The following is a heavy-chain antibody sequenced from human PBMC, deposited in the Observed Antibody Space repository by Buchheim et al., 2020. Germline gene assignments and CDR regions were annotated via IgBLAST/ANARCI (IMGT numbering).Heavy chain of an antibody. CDR1: GGSISSGGYS. CDR3: ARDMGDDYGGQYGMDV. Sequence: QLQLQESGSGLVKPSQTLSLTCAVSGGSISSGGYSWGWIRQPPGKGLEWIGYIYPSGSTYYNPSLKSRVTISVDRSKNQFSLKLSSVTAADTAVYYCARDMGDDYGGQYGMDVWGQGTT. J-gene: IGHJ6*02. CDR2: IYPSGST. V-gene: IGHV4-30-2*01. D-gene: IGHD4-23*01.